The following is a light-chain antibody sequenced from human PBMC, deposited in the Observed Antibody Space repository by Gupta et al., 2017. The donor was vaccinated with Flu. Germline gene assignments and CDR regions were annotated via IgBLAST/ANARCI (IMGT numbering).Light chain of an antibody. J-gene: IGLJ3*02. Sequence: SYELTQPPSVSVSQGQTASITCSGDKLGDQFACWYQQKPGQSPILVIYQDTKRPSGIPERFSGSNSGNTATLTISGTQGMDEADYYCQVWDSSAPNWVFGGGTKLTVL. CDR1: KLGDQF. V-gene: IGLV3-1*01. CDR3: QVWDSSAPNWV. CDR2: QDT.